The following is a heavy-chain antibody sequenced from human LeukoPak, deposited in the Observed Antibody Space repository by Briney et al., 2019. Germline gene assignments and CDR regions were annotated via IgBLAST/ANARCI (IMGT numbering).Heavy chain of an antibody. J-gene: IGHJ4*02. Sequence: PSETLSLTCTVAGGSINSGGFYWSWLRQHPGKGLEWIGYIYYSGSTYYNPSLKSRVTISIDTSKNQFSLKLSSVTAADTAVYYCAGRGYSYGYWGQGTLVTVSS. CDR2: IYYSGST. D-gene: IGHD5-18*01. CDR1: GGSINSGGFY. CDR3: AGRGYSYGY. V-gene: IGHV4-31*03.